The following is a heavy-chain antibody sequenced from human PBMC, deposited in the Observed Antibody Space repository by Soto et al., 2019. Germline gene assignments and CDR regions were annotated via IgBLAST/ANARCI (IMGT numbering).Heavy chain of an antibody. Sequence: ASVKVSCKASGYTFTSYAMNWVRQAPGQGLEWMGWINAGNGNTKYSQKFQGRVTITRDTSASTAYMELSSLRSEDTAVYYCAREERSSWSPVGNYFDYWGQGTLVTVSS. CDR1: GYTFTSYA. D-gene: IGHD6-13*01. J-gene: IGHJ4*02. CDR2: INAGNGNT. V-gene: IGHV1-3*01. CDR3: AREERSSWSPVGNYFDY.